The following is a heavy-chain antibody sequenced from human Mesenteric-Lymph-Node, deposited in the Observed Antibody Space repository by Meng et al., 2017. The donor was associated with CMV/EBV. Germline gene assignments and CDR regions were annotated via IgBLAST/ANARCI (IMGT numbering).Heavy chain of an antibody. CDR2: ISSSSGYT. V-gene: IGHV3-21*01. CDR1: GFTFSDFT. CDR3: ARDTGRNVVLVDDAFDI. Sequence: GESLKISCAGSGFTFSDFTMNWVRQAPGKGLEWVACISSSSGYTYYGDSLKGRFTISRDNAKNSVYLQINSLRLEDTAMYYCARDTGRNVVLVDDAFDIWGQGTMVT. D-gene: IGHD2/OR15-2a*01. J-gene: IGHJ3*02.